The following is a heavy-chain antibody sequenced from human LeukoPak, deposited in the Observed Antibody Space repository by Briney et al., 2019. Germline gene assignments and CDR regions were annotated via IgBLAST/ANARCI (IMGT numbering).Heavy chain of an antibody. Sequence: GGSLRLSCAASGFTYSSYGMHWVRQAPGKGLEWVAFIRYDGSNKYYADSVKGRFTISRDNSKNTLYLQMNSLRAEDTAVYYCAKLVVPAAIPLDYWGQGTLVTVSP. CDR1: GFTYSSYG. J-gene: IGHJ4*02. D-gene: IGHD2-2*02. CDR3: AKLVVPAAIPLDY. V-gene: IGHV3-30*02. CDR2: IRYDGSNK.